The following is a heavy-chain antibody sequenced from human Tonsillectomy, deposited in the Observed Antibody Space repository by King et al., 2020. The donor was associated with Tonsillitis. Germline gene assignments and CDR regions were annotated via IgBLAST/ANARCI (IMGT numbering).Heavy chain of an antibody. Sequence: VQLQQWGAGLLKPSETLSLTCAVFGGSLSGDYWSWIRQPPGKGLEWLGEISHSGSTNFNPSLKSRVTISVDTSKNQFSLSLSSVTAADSAVYYCARDPHGPFDYWGQGTLVTVPS. J-gene: IGHJ4*02. V-gene: IGHV4-34*01. D-gene: IGHD2/OR15-2a*01. CDR1: GGSLSGDY. CDR2: ISHSGST. CDR3: ARDPHGPFDY.